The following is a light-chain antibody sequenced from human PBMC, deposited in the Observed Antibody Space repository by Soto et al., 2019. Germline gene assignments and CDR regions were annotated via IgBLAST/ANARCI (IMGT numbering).Light chain of an antibody. Sequence: VLTQSPGTVSLSPWERAAVSCRASQSVSSSYLAWYQQKPGQAPRLLIYGASNRATGIPDGFSGSGSGPAFPLTISSLQPEDFAPYYCPQRSNWTITFGQGTRLEIK. J-gene: IGKJ5*01. CDR3: PQRSNWTIT. CDR1: QSVSSSY. CDR2: GAS. V-gene: IGKV3D-20*02.